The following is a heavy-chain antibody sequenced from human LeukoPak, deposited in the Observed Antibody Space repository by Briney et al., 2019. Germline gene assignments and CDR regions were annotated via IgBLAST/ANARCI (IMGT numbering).Heavy chain of an antibody. J-gene: IGHJ4*02. Sequence: PSETLSLTCTVSGGSISSSSYYWGWIRQPPGKGLEWIGSIYYSGSTYYNPSLKSRVTISVDTSKNQFSLKLNSVTAADTAVYYCARVGYTGPADYWGQGTLVTVSS. CDR3: ARVGYTGPADY. CDR1: GGSISSSSYY. CDR2: IYYSGST. V-gene: IGHV4-39*07. D-gene: IGHD5-18*01.